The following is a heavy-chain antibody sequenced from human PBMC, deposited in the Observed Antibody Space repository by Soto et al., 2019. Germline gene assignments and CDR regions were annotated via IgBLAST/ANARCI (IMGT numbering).Heavy chain of an antibody. Sequence: QAQLVESGGDVVQPGRSLRLSCVASGFTFSSYGIHWVRQAPGKGLEWVAVISYDRGSKDYADSVKGRFTISRDNPKNTVYLQMNSLRPEDTAIYYCAKDWGEMATFLDQWGQGTLVTVSS. J-gene: IGHJ4*02. V-gene: IGHV3-30*18. CDR1: GFTFSSYG. D-gene: IGHD3-3*02. CDR3: AKDWGEMATFLDQ. CDR2: ISYDRGSK.